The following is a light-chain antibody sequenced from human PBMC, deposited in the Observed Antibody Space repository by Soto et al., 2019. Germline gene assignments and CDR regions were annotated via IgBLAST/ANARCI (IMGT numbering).Light chain of an antibody. J-gene: IGLJ1*01. CDR2: EVS. CDR1: SSDVGSYNR. Sequence: QSVLTQPPSVSGSPGQSVTISCTGTSSDVGSYNRVSWFQQPPGTAPKLMIYEVSNRPSGVPVRFSGSKSGNTASLTISGLQAEDEADYYCSSYTSSSTLFVFGTGTKVTVL. V-gene: IGLV2-18*02. CDR3: SSYTSSSTLFV.